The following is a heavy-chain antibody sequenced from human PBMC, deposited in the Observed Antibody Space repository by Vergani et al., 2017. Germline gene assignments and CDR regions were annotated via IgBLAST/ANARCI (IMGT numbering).Heavy chain of an antibody. V-gene: IGHV4-39*01. Sequence: QMQLQELGPGLVKASETLSLTCTVSGDSIISRSYYWGWIRQPPGKGLEWIGSIYNSGNGDSSSSLNSRVTISADTSKNQFSLRLTSVTAADTAVYYCASGKYYSDSTSHFRGRYFDVWGRGTLVTVPS. J-gene: IGHJ2*01. CDR3: ASGKYYSDSTSHFRGRYFDV. D-gene: IGHD3-16*01. CDR2: IYNSGNG. CDR1: GDSIISRSYY.